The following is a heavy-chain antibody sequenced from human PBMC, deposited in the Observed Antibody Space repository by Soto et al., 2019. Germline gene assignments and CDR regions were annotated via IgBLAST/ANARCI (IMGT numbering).Heavy chain of an antibody. CDR3: ARAYGTDAFDI. V-gene: IGHV1-18*04. CDR2: ISAYKGNT. J-gene: IGHJ3*02. Sequence: KVXXXVAGYTLTSCGISWVRPXPGXXLEWMGWISAYKGNTNYAQKLQGRVTMATDTSTSTAYMELRSLRSDDTAVYYCARAYGTDAFDIWGQGTMVTVSS. D-gene: IGHD3-10*01. CDR1: GYTLTSCG.